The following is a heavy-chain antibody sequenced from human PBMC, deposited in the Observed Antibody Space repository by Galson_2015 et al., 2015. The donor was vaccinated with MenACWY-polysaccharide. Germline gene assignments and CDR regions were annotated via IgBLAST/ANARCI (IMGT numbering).Heavy chain of an antibody. Sequence: SLRLSCAASGFTFDDYAMHRVRQAPGKGLEWVSGISWNSGSIGYADSVKGRFTISRDNAKNSLYLQMNSLRAEDTALYYCAKGYSSGWDYDAFDIWGQGTMVTVSS. CDR1: GFTFDDYA. CDR3: AKGYSSGWDYDAFDI. J-gene: IGHJ3*02. CDR2: ISWNSGSI. V-gene: IGHV3-9*01. D-gene: IGHD6-19*01.